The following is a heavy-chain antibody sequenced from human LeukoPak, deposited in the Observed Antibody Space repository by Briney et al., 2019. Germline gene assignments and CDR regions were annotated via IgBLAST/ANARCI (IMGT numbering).Heavy chain of an antibody. J-gene: IGHJ5*02. CDR1: GFTFSSYA. V-gene: IGHV3-30-3*01. CDR2: ISYDGSNK. Sequence: HPGGSLRLSCAASGFTFSSYAMHWVRQAPGKGLEWVAVISYDGSNKYYADSVKGRFTISRDNSKNTLYLQMNSLRAEDTAVYYCAKGPLYDFWSGYQYNWFDPWGQGTLVTVSS. D-gene: IGHD3-3*01. CDR3: AKGPLYDFWSGYQYNWFDP.